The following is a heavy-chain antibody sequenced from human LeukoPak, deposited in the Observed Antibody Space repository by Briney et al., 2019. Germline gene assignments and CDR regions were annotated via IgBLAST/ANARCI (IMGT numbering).Heavy chain of an antibody. Sequence: ASVTVSFTGSGYTFTSYDMNWVRQANGQGGEGMGWMNPNSGNTGYSQKFQGRVTMTRNTSISTAYMELSSLRSEDTAVYYCARGGFAGLSTNNYWGQGTLVTVSS. CDR2: MNPNSGNT. V-gene: IGHV1-8*01. CDR1: GYTFTSYD. D-gene: IGHD5/OR15-5a*01. CDR3: ARGGFAGLSTNNY. J-gene: IGHJ4*02.